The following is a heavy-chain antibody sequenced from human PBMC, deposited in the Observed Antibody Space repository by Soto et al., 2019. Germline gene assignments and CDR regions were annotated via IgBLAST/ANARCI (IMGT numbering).Heavy chain of an antibody. J-gene: IGHJ3*02. CDR3: AKSVVHQWLVHDAFDI. V-gene: IGHV4-59*03. CDR2: IYYSGTT. Sequence: SETLSLTCNVSGDSISNSYRSWIRQPPGKGLEWIAYIYYSGTTNYNPSLESRVTISMDTSKNQFSLRLTSVTAADTAVYYCAKSVVHQWLVHDAFDIWGQGTLVTVSS. D-gene: IGHD6-19*01. CDR1: GDSISNSY.